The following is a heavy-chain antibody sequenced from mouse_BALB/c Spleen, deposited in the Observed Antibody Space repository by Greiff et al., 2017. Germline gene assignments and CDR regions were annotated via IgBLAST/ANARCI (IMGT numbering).Heavy chain of an antibody. CDR1: GYTFTSYW. CDR3: ARSGADYDYDEGFAY. Sequence: VQGVESGAELAKPGASVKMSCKASGYTFTSYWMHWVKQRPGQGLEWIGYINPSTGYTEYNQKFKDKATLTADKSSSTAYMQLSSLTSEDSAVYYCARSGADYDYDEGFAYWGQGTLVTVSA. CDR2: INPSTGYT. J-gene: IGHJ3*01. V-gene: IGHV1-7*01. D-gene: IGHD2-4*01.